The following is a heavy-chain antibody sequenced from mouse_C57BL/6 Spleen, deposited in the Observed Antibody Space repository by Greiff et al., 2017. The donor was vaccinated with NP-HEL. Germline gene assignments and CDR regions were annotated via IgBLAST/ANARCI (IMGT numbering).Heavy chain of an antibody. CDR1: GYAFTNYL. J-gene: IGHJ2*01. CDR2: INPGSGGT. Sequence: VQLQQSGAELVRPGTSVKVSCKASGYAFTNYLIEWVKQRPGQGLEWIGVINPGSGGTNYNEKFKGKATLTADKSSSTAYMQLSSLTSEDSAVYFCARQNWEGFDYWGQGTTLTVSS. CDR3: ARQNWEGFDY. V-gene: IGHV1-54*01. D-gene: IGHD4-1*01.